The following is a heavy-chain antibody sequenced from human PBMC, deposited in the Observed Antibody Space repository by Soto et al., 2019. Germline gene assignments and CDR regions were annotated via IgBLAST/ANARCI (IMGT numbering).Heavy chain of an antibody. D-gene: IGHD3-16*01. Sequence: EVQMVESGGDLVQPGGSLIFFCVAYGFTFSTHWTNWVRQAPGKGLAWVADRKHDGTQKYYMNSVKGRFTISRDNAKNSLYLQISSLRVEDTAVYYCGGGDYWGQGTLVTVSS. CDR1: GFTFSTHW. J-gene: IGHJ4*02. CDR3: GGGDY. CDR2: RKHDGTQK. V-gene: IGHV3-7*01.